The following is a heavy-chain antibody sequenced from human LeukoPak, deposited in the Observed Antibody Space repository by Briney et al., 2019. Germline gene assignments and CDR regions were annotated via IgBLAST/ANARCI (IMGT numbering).Heavy chain of an antibody. V-gene: IGHV4-39*07. J-gene: IGHJ4*02. CDR2: LYYSGST. CDR1: GGSISSSTYY. Sequence: SETLSLTCTVSGGSISSSTYYWGWIRQPPGKGLEWIGSLYYSGSTYYNPSLKSRVTISVDTSKNQFSLKLSSVTAADTAVYYCARGRIAATVDYFDYWGQGTLVTVSS. D-gene: IGHD6-13*01. CDR3: ARGRIAATVDYFDY.